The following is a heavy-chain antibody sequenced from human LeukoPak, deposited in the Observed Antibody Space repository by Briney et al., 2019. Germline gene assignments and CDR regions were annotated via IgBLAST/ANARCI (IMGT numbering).Heavy chain of an antibody. CDR2: ISNDGNNK. CDR3: AKDGLMRFFDH. Sequence: GGSLRLSCAASGFIFSSYDMYWVRQAPGKGLEWVAVISNDGNNKQYANSVKGRFTISRDNSKNTLYLQMNILRADDTAVYHCAKDGLMRFFDHWGQGTLVTVSS. D-gene: IGHD2-8*01. CDR1: GFIFSSYD. V-gene: IGHV3-30*18. J-gene: IGHJ4*02.